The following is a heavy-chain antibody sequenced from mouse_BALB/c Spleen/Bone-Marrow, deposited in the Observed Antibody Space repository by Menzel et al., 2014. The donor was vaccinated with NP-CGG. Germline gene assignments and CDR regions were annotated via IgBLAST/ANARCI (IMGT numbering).Heavy chain of an antibody. J-gene: IGHJ3*01. CDR2: IHYSGST. Sequence: VQLQQPGPDLVKPSQSLSLTCTVTGYSITSGYGCHWIRQFPGNQLEWMAYIHYSGSTNYNPSLKGRISITRDTSKNQFFLQLNSVTTEDTATYYCAREDRYEAYFPYWGQGTLFTVSA. CDR1: GYSITSGYG. D-gene: IGHD2-14*01. CDR3: AREDRYEAYFPY. V-gene: IGHV3-1*02.